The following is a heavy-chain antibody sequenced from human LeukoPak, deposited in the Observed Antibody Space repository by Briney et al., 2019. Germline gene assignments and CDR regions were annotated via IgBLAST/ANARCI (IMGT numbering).Heavy chain of an antibody. CDR3: ARVSGSAAGHVFDY. J-gene: IGHJ4*02. CDR2: INSRGTTT. Sequence: GGSLRLSCAASGFTFSSYEMNWVRQAPGKGLEWVSYINSRGTTTYYADSVKGRFTISRDNAKNPLFLQTNSLRAEDTGVYYCARVSGSAAGHVFDYWGQGTLVTVSS. D-gene: IGHD6-13*01. CDR1: GFTFSSYE. V-gene: IGHV3-48*03.